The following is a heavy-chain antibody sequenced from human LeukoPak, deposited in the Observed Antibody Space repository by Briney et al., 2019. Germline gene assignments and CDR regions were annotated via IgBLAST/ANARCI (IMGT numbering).Heavy chain of an antibody. CDR2: IYSGGST. J-gene: IGHJ4*02. D-gene: IGHD3-22*01. Sequence: GGSLRLSCAASGFTVSSNYMSWVRQAPGKGLEWVSVIYSGGSTYYADSVKGRFTISRDNAKNSLYLQMNSLRAEDTALYYCARELRPYYDSSGYPVDYWGQGTLVTVSS. V-gene: IGHV3-53*01. CDR3: ARELRPYYDSSGYPVDY. CDR1: GFTVSSNY.